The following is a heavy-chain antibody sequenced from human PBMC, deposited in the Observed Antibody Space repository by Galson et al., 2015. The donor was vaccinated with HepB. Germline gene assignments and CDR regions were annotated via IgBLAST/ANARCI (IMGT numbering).Heavy chain of an antibody. V-gene: IGHV1-69*13. Sequence: SVKVSCKASGGTFSSYAISWVRQAPGQGLEWMGGIIPIFGTANYAQKFQGRVTITADESTSTAYMELSSLRSEDTAVYYCASHHYYDSSGYSDYWGQGTLVTVSS. J-gene: IGHJ4*02. CDR1: GGTFSSYA. D-gene: IGHD3-22*01. CDR2: IIPIFGTA. CDR3: ASHHYYDSSGYSDY.